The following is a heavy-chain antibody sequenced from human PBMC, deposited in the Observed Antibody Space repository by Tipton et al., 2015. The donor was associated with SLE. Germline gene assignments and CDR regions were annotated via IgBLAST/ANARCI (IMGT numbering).Heavy chain of an antibody. CDR1: GFTFRSYV. CDR3: ARNNWNDA. V-gene: IGHV3-64*04. J-gene: IGHJ5*02. CDR2: IRSDGGRT. Sequence: SLRLSCSVFGFTFRSYVMHWVRQAPGKGLEYVSGIRSDGGRTYYADAVKGRFTISRDNSKNTLFLQMNSLRAEDTAVYYCARNNWNDAWGQGTLVTVSS.